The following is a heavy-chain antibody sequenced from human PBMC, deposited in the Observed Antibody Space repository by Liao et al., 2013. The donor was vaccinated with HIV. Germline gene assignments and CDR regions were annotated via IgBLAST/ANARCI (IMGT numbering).Heavy chain of an antibody. J-gene: IGHJ4*02. CDR3: ARGAQRWLHTPRY. V-gene: IGHV4-59*08. Sequence: QAQLQESGPRLVRPSETLSLTCAVSGGSISSYYWSWIRQVPGKGLEWIGYIYYRGSTKYNPSLESRVTISIDTSKNQFSLRLTSVSAADTGVYYCARGAQRWLHTPRYWGQGTLVIVSS. CDR2: IYYRGST. CDR1: GGSISSYY. D-gene: IGHD5-24*01.